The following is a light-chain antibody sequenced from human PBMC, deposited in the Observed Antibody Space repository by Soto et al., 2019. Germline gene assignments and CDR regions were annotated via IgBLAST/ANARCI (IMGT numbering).Light chain of an antibody. J-gene: IGKJ2*01. CDR1: QSVSSY. V-gene: IGKV3-11*01. CDR3: QQRSNWPPYRYT. CDR2: ETS. Sequence: EIVLTQSPATLSLSPGERATLSCRASQSVSSYLAWYQQKPGQAPRLLIYETSNRATGIPARFSGSGSGTDFTLTISSLETEDFAVYYCQQRSNWPPYRYTFGQGTKLEIK.